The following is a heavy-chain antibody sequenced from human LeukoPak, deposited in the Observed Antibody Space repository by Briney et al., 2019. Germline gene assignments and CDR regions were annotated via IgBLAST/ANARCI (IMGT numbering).Heavy chain of an antibody. V-gene: IGHV4-59*01. Sequence: SETLSLTCTVSGGSISSYYWSWIRQPPGKGLEWIGNIYYSGSTDYNPSLKSRVTISVDTSKNQISLRLGSVTAADTAVYHCARDKGPYWYFDLWGRGTLVTVSS. CDR1: GGSISSYY. J-gene: IGHJ2*01. CDR3: ARDKGPYWYFDL. CDR2: IYYSGST.